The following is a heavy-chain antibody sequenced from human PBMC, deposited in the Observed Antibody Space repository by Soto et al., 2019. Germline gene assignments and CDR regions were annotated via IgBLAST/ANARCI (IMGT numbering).Heavy chain of an antibody. Sequence: LCGGSISSGNYYWSWVRQLPGKGLEWIGYIYYSASTYYNPSLKSRLTISVDTSKNQFSLNLSSVTAADTAVYYCARRLGTAGSFDNWGQGTLVTVSS. D-gene: IGHD7-27*01. CDR2: IYYSAST. CDR3: ARRLGTAGSFDN. CDR1: GGSISSGNYY. J-gene: IGHJ4*02. V-gene: IGHV4-31*02.